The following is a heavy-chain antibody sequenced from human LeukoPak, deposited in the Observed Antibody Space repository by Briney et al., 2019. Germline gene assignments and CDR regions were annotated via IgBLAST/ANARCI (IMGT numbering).Heavy chain of an antibody. CDR3: ARDLADSDTAMVYNWFDP. V-gene: IGHV1-18*01. Sequence: ASVKVSCKASGYTFTSYGISWVRQAPGQGLEWMGWISAYNGNTNYAQKLQGRVTMTTDTSTSTAYMELSSLRSEDTAVYYCARDLADSDTAMVYNWFDPWGQGTLVTVSS. J-gene: IGHJ5*02. D-gene: IGHD5-18*01. CDR2: ISAYNGNT. CDR1: GYTFTSYG.